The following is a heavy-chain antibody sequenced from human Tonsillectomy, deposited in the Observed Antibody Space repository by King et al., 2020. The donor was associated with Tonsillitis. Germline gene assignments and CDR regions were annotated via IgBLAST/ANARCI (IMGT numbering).Heavy chain of an antibody. Sequence: QLQESGPGLVKPSETLSLTCAVSGDSIRNTCWGWVRQPPGKGLEWIGYLCNSGTTNYNSSLKSRITMSLDTSKNQFSLKLNSVTAADTAVYYCARDNMGSLDYWGQGALVTVSS. D-gene: IGHD1-26*01. V-gene: IGHV4-59*01. CDR1: GDSIRNTC. CDR2: LCNSGTT. CDR3: ARDNMGSLDY. J-gene: IGHJ4*02.